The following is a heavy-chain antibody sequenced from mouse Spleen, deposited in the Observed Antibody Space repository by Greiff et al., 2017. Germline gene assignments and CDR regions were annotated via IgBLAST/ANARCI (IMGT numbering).Heavy chain of an antibody. V-gene: IGHV14-3*01. CDR3: AIDYYGSSYRGMDY. D-gene: IGHD1-1*01. Sequence: VQLKQSVAELVRPGASVKLSCTASGFNIKNTYMHWVKQRPEQGLEWIGRIDPANGNTKYAPKFQGKATITADTSSNTAYLQLSSLTSEDTAIYYCAIDYYGSSYRGMDYWGQGTSVTVSS. CDR1: GFNIKNTY. CDR2: IDPANGNT. J-gene: IGHJ4*01.